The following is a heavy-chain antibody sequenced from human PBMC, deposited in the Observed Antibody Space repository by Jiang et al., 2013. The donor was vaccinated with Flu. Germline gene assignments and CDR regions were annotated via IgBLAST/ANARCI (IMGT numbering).Heavy chain of an antibody. Sequence: QLLESGGGVVQPGRSLRLSCAASGFTFSSYGMHWVRQAPGKGLEWVAVIWYDGSNKYYADSVKGRFTISRDNSKNTLYLQMNSLRAEDTAVYYCARDSHHYYDSSGYYGYWGQGTLVTVSS. D-gene: IGHD3-22*01. CDR3: ARDSHHYYDSSGYYGY. CDR2: IWYDGSNK. CDR1: GFTFSSYG. J-gene: IGHJ4*02. V-gene: IGHV3-33*08.